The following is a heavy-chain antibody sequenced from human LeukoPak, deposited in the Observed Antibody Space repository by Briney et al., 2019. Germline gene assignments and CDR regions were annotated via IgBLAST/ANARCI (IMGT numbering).Heavy chain of an antibody. D-gene: IGHD3-9*01. J-gene: IGHJ5*02. Sequence: SETLSLTCSVSGGSMSSSDYYWSWIRQPPGKGLEWIGYIYYRGSTNYNPSLKSRVSMSVDTSKNQFSLNVTSVTAADTAVYYCARAKYYDILTGYPTSGWFDPWGQGTLVTVSS. CDR1: GGSMSSSDYY. CDR3: ARAKYYDILTGYPTSGWFDP. CDR2: IYYRGST. V-gene: IGHV4-30-4*01.